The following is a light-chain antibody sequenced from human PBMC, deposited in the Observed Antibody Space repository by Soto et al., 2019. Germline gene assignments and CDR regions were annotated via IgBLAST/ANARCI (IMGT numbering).Light chain of an antibody. CDR1: SSDVGGYNY. Sequence: SLLTQPASVSRSPGQSITISCPGTSSDVGGYNYVSWYQQHPGKAPKLMIYDVSNRPSGVSNRFSGSKSGNTASLTISGLQAEDEADYYCSSYTSSSTLEVFGTGTKVTVL. J-gene: IGLJ1*01. CDR2: DVS. V-gene: IGLV2-14*01. CDR3: SSYTSSSTLEV.